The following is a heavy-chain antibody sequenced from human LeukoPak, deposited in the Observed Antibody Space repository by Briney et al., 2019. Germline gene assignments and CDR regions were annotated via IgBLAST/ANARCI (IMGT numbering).Heavy chain of an antibody. CDR3: AKELAVAGLSPFDY. CDR1: GFTLKTYG. J-gene: IGHJ4*02. CDR2: IWYDGGNI. D-gene: IGHD6-19*01. V-gene: IGHV3-33*06. Sequence: GGSLRLSCVASGFTLKTYGMHWVRQVPGKGLEWVAVIWYDGGNIYYADSVKGRFTISRDNSKNTLYLQMNSLRAEDTAVYYCAKELAVAGLSPFDYWGQGTLVTVSS.